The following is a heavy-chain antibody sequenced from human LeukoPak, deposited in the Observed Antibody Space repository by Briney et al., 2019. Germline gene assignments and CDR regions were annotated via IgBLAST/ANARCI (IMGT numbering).Heavy chain of an antibody. J-gene: IGHJ5*02. Sequence: GGSPRLSCAASGFTFSSDVMHWVRQAPGKGLEWVAVISYDGSNKYYADSVKGRFTISRDNSKNTLYLQMNSLRVEDTAVYYCARDFHESSGYQAWGQGTLVTVSS. D-gene: IGHD3-22*01. V-gene: IGHV3-30*04. CDR2: ISYDGSNK. CDR1: GFTFSSDV. CDR3: ARDFHESSGYQA.